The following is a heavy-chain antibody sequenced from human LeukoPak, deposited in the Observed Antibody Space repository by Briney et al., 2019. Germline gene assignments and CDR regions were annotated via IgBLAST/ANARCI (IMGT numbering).Heavy chain of an antibody. J-gene: IGHJ3*02. CDR2: ISSSSSYI. V-gene: IGHV3-21*01. CDR3: ARQRAIVVVPAAKGAFDI. CDR1: GFTFSSYS. D-gene: IGHD2-2*01. Sequence: PGGSLRLSCAASGFTFSSYSMNWVRQAPGKGLEWVSSISSSSSYIYYADSVKGRFTISRDNAKNSLYLQMNSLRAEDTAVYYCARQRAIVVVPAAKGAFDIWGQGTVVTVSS.